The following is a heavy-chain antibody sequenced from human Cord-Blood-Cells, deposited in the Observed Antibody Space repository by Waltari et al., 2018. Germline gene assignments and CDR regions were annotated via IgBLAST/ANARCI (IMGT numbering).Heavy chain of an antibody. CDR3: ARVAEELRFLEWLPILGVEGSGWFDP. CDR2: IIPIFGTA. Sequence: QVQLVQSGAEVKKPGSSVKVSCKASGGTFSSYAISWVRQAPGQGLEWMGGIIPIFGTANYAQKFQGRVTITADESTSTAYMELGSLRSEDTAVYYCARVAEELRFLEWLPILGVEGSGWFDPWGQGTLVTVSS. D-gene: IGHD3-3*01. CDR1: GGTFSSYA. J-gene: IGHJ5*02. V-gene: IGHV1-69*01.